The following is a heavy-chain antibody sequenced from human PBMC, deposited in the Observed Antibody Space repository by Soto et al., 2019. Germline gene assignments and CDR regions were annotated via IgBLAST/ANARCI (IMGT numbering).Heavy chain of an antibody. V-gene: IGHV1-8*01. CDR2: MNPNSGNT. D-gene: IGHD4-17*01. Sequence: ASVKVSCKASGYTFTSYDINWVRQATGQGLEWMGWMNPNSGNTGYAQKFQGRVTMTRNTSISTAYMELSSLRSEDTAVYYCARGVMTTVTTYYCYYGMDVWGQGTTVTVSS. CDR1: GYTFTSYD. J-gene: IGHJ6*02. CDR3: ARGVMTTVTTYYCYYGMDV.